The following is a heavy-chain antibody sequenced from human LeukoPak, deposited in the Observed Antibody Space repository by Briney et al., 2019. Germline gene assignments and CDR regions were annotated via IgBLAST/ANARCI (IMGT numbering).Heavy chain of an antibody. V-gene: IGHV3-48*01. J-gene: IGHJ3*02. CDR1: GFTFSSYS. Sequence: PGGSLRLSCAASGFTFSSYSMNWVRQAPGKGLEWVSYISSSSSTIYYADSVKGRFTISRDNAKNSLYLQMNSLRAEDTAVYYCARSHRDYYGSGSWAFDIWGQGTMVTVSS. CDR3: ARSHRDYYGSGSWAFDI. D-gene: IGHD3-10*01. CDR2: ISSSSSTI.